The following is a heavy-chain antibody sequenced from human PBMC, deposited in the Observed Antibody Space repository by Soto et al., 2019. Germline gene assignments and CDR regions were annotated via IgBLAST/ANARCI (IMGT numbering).Heavy chain of an antibody. Sequence: SETLSLTCTVSGGSVSSGSYYWSWIRQPPGKGLEWIGYIYYSGSTNYNPSPKSRVTISVDTSKNQFSLKLSSVTAADTAVYYCARDRRTPPLGATTDDAFDIWGQGTMVTVSS. CDR2: IYYSGST. J-gene: IGHJ3*02. V-gene: IGHV4-61*01. CDR3: ARDRRTPPLGATTDDAFDI. D-gene: IGHD1-26*01. CDR1: GGSVSSGSYY.